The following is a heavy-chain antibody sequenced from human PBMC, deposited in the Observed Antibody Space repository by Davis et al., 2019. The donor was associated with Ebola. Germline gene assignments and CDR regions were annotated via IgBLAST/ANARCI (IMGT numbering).Heavy chain of an antibody. D-gene: IGHD1-26*01. V-gene: IGHV1-2*02. Sequence: ASVKVSCKASGYTFTSYYMHWVRQAPGQGLEWMGWINPNSGGTNYAQKFQGRVTMTRDTSISTAYMELSRLRSDDTAVYYCARSRVGATRSSAFDIWGQGTMVTVSS. J-gene: IGHJ3*02. CDR2: INPNSGGT. CDR3: ARSRVGATRSSAFDI. CDR1: GYTFTSYY.